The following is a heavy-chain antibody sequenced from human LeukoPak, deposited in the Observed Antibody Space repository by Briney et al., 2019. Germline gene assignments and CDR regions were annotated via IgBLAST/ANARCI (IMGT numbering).Heavy chain of an antibody. CDR2: ISYDGSNK. J-gene: IGHJ4*02. Sequence: QPGRSLRLSCAASGFPFSSYVIHWVRQAPGKGVEWVEAISYDGSNKFYADSVKGRLTISRDNHKNTLYLQMNSRRAEDTAVYYCVREQAFDRGYDYWGQGTLVTVSS. CDR1: GFPFSSYV. D-gene: IGHD5-12*01. CDR3: VREQAFDRGYDY. V-gene: IGHV3-30*04.